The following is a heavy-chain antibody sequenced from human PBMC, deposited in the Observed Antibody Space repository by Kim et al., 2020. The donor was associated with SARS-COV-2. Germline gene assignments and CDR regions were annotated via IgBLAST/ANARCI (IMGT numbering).Heavy chain of an antibody. CDR3: ARPIAVAGNLGWFAP. Sequence: SETLSLTCTVSGGSISSYYWSWIRQPPGKGLEWIGYIYYSGSTNYNPSLKSRVTISVDTSKNQFSLKLSSVTAADPAVYYCARPIAVAGNLGWFAPWGQG. V-gene: IGHV4-59*08. J-gene: IGHJ5*02. CDR1: GGSISSYY. D-gene: IGHD6-19*01. CDR2: IYYSGST.